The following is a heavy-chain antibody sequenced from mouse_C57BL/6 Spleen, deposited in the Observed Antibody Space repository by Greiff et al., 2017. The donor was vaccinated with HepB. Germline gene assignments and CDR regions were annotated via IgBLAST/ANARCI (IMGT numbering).Heavy chain of an antibody. V-gene: IGHV1-85*01. CDR2: IYPRDGST. J-gene: IGHJ2*01. CDR3: ARRREDFDY. Sequence: VMLVESGPELVKPGASVKLSCKASGYTFTSYDINWVKQRPGQGLEWIGWIYPRDGSTKYNEKFKGKATLTVDTSSSTAYMELHSLTSEDTAVCSCARRREDFDYWGKGTTLTVSS. CDR1: GYTFTSYD.